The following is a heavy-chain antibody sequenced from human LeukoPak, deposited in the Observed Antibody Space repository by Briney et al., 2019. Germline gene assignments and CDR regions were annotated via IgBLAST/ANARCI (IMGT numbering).Heavy chain of an antibody. Sequence: GGSLRLSCAASGFAFSGYGMHWVRQAPGRGLEWVALISNDGSNKYYADSMKGRLTISRDDSKNTLYLQMLSLRTEDTAVYYCATVLYSSSSSFDFWGQGTLVTVSS. D-gene: IGHD6-6*01. CDR1: GFAFSGYG. J-gene: IGHJ4*02. CDR2: ISNDGSNK. CDR3: ATVLYSSSSSFDF. V-gene: IGHV3-30*03.